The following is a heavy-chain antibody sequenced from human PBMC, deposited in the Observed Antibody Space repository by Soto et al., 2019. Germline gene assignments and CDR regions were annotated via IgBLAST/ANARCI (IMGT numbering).Heavy chain of an antibody. CDR3: ARVSGLVVVPAAAPTSPSFGLDV. D-gene: IGHD2-2*01. Sequence: SETLSLTCTVSGDSISNYFWSWIRKPAGKGLEYIGRMYITGSTDYNPSLKKRVTMSFDTARNQFSLMMTTVTAADAAVYYCARVSGLVVVPAAAPTSPSFGLDVWGQGTSVTVSS. V-gene: IGHV4-4*07. J-gene: IGHJ6*02. CDR1: GDSISNYF. CDR2: MYITGST.